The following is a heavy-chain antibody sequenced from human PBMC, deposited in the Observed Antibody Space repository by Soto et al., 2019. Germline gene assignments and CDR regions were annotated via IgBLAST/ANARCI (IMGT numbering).Heavy chain of an antibody. J-gene: IGHJ6*02. CDR3: VRDGRDKGYYYYGMDV. V-gene: IGHV3-30-3*01. CDR2: ISYDGSNK. Sequence: GGSLRLSCAASGFTFSSYAMHWVRQAPGKGLEWVAVISYDGSNKYYADSVKGRFTISRDNSKNTLYLQMNSLRAEDTAVYYCVRDGRDKGYYYYGMDVWGQGTTVTVSS. CDR1: GFTFSSYA.